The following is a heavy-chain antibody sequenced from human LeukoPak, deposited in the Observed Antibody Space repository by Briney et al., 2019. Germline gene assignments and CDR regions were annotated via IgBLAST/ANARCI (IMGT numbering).Heavy chain of an antibody. CDR1: GFIFSTYG. J-gene: IGHJ3*02. V-gene: IGHV1-18*01. Sequence: GASVKVSCMTSGFIFSTYGISWVRQAPGQGLELMGWISGNNGQTKYEQKFQGRVTMTTDTSTATAYMEIGSLRSDDTAVYYCARDSIVVVPAATLDAFDIWAKGQWSPSLQ. CDR3: ARDSIVVVPAATLDAFDI. CDR2: ISGNNGQT. D-gene: IGHD2-2*01.